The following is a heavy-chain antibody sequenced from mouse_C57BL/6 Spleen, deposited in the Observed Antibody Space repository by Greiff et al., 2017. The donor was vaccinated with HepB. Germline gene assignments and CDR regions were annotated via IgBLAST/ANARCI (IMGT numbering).Heavy chain of an antibody. V-gene: IGHV1-15*01. D-gene: IGHD2-1*01. Sequence: VQRVESGAELVRPGASVTLSCKASGYTFTDYEMHWVKQTPVHGLEWIGAIDPETGGTAYNQKFKGKAILTADKSSSTAYMELRSLTSEDSAVYYCTRDYGNYVDYWGQGTSVTVSS. CDR1: GYTFTDYE. CDR3: TRDYGNYVDY. CDR2: IDPETGGT. J-gene: IGHJ4*01.